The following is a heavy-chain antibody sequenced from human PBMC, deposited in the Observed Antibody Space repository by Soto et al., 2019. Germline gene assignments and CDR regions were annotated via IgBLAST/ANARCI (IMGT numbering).Heavy chain of an antibody. J-gene: IGHJ4*02. D-gene: IGHD3-22*01. CDR1: EFTVSSNY. CDR2: IYSGGST. V-gene: IGHV3-53*01. Sequence: GGSLRLSCAASEFTVSSNYMSWVRQAPGKGLEWVSVIYSGGSTYYADSVKGRFTISRDNSKNTLYLQMNSLRAEDTAVYYCVRRDYYDSNYFDYWGQGTLVTVSS. CDR3: VRRDYYDSNYFDY.